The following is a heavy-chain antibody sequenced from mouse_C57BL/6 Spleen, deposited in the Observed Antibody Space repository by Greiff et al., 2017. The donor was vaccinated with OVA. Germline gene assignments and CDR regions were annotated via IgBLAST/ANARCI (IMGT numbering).Heavy chain of an antibody. CDR2: ISDGGSYT. J-gene: IGHJ2*01. V-gene: IGHV5-4*01. D-gene: IGHD2-5*01. CDR1: GFTFSSYA. CDR3: AREYYSNYFVDY. Sequence: EVKLMESGGGLVKPGGSLKLSCAASGFTFSSYAMSWVRQTPEKRLEWVATISDGGSYTYYPDNVKGRFTISRDNAKNNLYLQMSQLKTEDTAMYYCAREYYSNYFVDYWGQGTTLTVSS.